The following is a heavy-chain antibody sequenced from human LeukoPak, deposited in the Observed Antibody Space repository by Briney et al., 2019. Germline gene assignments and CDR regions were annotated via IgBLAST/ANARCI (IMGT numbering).Heavy chain of an antibody. CDR2: ISYDGSNK. CDR3: ARGRWFAPNFDY. Sequence: GGSLRLSCAASGFTFSSYAMHWVRQAPGKGLEWVAVISYDGSNKYYADSVKGRFTISRDNSKNTLYLQMNSLRDEDTAVYYCARGRWFAPNFDYWGQGTLVTVSS. CDR1: GFTFSSYA. V-gene: IGHV3-30-3*01. J-gene: IGHJ4*02. D-gene: IGHD3-10*01.